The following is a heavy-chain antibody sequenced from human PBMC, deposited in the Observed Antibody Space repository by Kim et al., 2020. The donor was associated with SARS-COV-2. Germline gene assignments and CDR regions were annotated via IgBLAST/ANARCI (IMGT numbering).Heavy chain of an antibody. CDR1: GGSISSYY. Sequence: SETLSLTCTVSGGSISSYYWSWIRQPPGKGLEWIGYIYYSGSTNYNPSLKSRVTISVDTSKNQFSLKLSSVTAADTAVYYCASGRYNWNYEYYFDYWSQGTLVTVSS. D-gene: IGHD1-7*01. V-gene: IGHV4-59*01. CDR2: IYYSGST. CDR3: ASGRYNWNYEYYFDY. J-gene: IGHJ4*02.